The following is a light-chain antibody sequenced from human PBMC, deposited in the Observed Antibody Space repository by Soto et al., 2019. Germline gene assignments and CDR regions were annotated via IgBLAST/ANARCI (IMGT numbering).Light chain of an antibody. V-gene: IGKV1-39*01. CDR1: QSISNH. J-gene: IGKJ1*01. CDR3: QESYSPPLWM. Sequence: IQITQSPSSLSASVGGRVTVSCRSSQSISNHLNWYQQKPGKAPKLLIYAASNLHSGVPSRLSGSGSGTDFTLTISSLQLEDFATYYCQESYSPPLWMFCHGTKVDIK. CDR2: AAS.